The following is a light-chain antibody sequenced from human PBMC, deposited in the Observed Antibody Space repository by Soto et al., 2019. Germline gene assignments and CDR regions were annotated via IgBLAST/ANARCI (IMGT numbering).Light chain of an antibody. Sequence: EIVLTQSPDTLSVSPGERATLSCRASQSVSSSSLAWYQQKPGQAPRLLIYGASSRATGIPDRFSGSGSGTDFTLTISRVEPEDFAVYYCQQYDSSVTFGQGTKVAIK. J-gene: IGKJ1*01. CDR3: QQYDSSVT. V-gene: IGKV3-20*01. CDR2: GAS. CDR1: QSVSSSS.